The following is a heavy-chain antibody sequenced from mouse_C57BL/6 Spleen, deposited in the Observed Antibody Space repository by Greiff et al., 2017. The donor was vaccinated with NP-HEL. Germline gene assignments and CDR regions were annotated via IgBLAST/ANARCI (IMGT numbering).Heavy chain of an antibody. CDR3: ARYGLRLRGYYAMDY. V-gene: IGHV1-82*01. CDR2: IYPGDGDT. J-gene: IGHJ4*01. Sequence: QVQLKESGPELVKPGASVKISCKASGYAFSSSWMNWVKQRPGKGLEWIGRIYPGDGDTNYNGKFKGKATLTADKSSSTAYMQLSSLTSEDSAVYFCARYGLRLRGYYAMDYWGQGTSVTVSS. D-gene: IGHD2-4*01. CDR1: GYAFSSSW.